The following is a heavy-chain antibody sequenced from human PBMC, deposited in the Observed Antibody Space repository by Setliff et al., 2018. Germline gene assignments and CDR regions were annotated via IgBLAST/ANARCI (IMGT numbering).Heavy chain of an antibody. CDR1: GGTFSSYA. D-gene: IGHD2-2*02. J-gene: IGHJ6*02. CDR3: ARDSRGLVPAAIEGSYYYYGMDV. CDR2: IIPIFGTA. Sequence: SVKVSCKASGGTFSSYAISWVRQAPGQGLEWMGGIIPIFGTANYAQKFQGRVTITADESTSTAYMGLSSLRSEDTAVYYCARDSRGLVPAAIEGSYYYYGMDVWGQGATVTV. V-gene: IGHV1-69*13.